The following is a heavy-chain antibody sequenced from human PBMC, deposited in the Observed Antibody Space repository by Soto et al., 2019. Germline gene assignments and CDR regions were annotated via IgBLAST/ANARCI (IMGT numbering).Heavy chain of an antibody. CDR1: GDSISTNYF. D-gene: IGHD6-19*01. J-gene: IGHJ4*02. Sequence: QVLLQESGPGLVQPSGTLSLSCAVSGDSISTNYFWGWVRQPPGKGLEWVGDISHSGSVNYNPSLKRRVTISIDKSKNQFSLKLNSVTAADTAVSYCARSFGWYAIDYWGQGTLVIVSS. CDR3: ARSFGWYAIDY. CDR2: ISHSGSV. V-gene: IGHV4-4*02.